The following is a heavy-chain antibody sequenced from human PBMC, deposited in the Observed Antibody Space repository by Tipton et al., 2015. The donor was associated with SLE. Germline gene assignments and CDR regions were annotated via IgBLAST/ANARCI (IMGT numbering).Heavy chain of an antibody. D-gene: IGHD3-9*01. J-gene: IGHJ3*01. CDR1: GGSIKSGVYY. CDR3: AGGWIYEILTGYNAFDV. Sequence: TLSLTCTVSGGSIKSGVYYWTWIRQPAGKGLEWIGHIYTTGSTSYNPSLKSRVSVPVDTSKNQLSLTLRAVTAADTAVYYCAGGWIYEILTGYNAFDVWGQGAMVTVSS. CDR2: IYTTGST. V-gene: IGHV4-61*09.